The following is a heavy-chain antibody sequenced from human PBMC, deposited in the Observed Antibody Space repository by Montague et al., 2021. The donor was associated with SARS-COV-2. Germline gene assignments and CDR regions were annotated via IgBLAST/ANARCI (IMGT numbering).Heavy chain of an antibody. V-gene: IGHV4-4*02. D-gene: IGHD1-26*01. CDR2: IYHTRST. CDR3: ARKGSGRSDLAY. Sequence: SETLSLTCAVSGDSISTDNWRSCVRLPPGKGLEWVGEIYHTRSTNNKPSLKRRVSMLVDKTWNQFLLRWASVTAAATAIYYCARKGSGRSDLAYWGQGTLVTVSS. CDR1: GDSISTDNW. J-gene: IGHJ4*02.